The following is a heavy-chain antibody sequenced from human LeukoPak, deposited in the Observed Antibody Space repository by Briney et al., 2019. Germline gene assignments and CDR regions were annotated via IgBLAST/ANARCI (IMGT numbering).Heavy chain of an antibody. CDR3: ARAITVTALYYFYAMDV. Sequence: GGSLRLSCAASGFTLSSYSMNWVRQAPGKGLEWISYVSSSSTYMFYSDSVKGRFTVSRDNARNSLYLQMNSLRDEDTAVYYCARAITVTALYYFYAMDVWGQGTTVTVSS. CDR2: VSSSSTYM. D-gene: IGHD2-21*02. CDR1: GFTLSSYS. V-gene: IGHV3-21*05. J-gene: IGHJ6*02.